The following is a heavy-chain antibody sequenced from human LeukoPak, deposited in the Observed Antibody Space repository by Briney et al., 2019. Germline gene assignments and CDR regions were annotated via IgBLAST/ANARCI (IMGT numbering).Heavy chain of an antibody. J-gene: IGHJ4*02. V-gene: IGHV3-66*02. Sequence: PGGSLRLSCAASGFTVSSNYMSWVRQAPGKELEWVSVIYSGGSTYYADSVKGRFTTSRDNSKNTLYLQMNSLRAEDTAVYYCARERQDTAMVYYFDYWGQGTLVTVSS. CDR1: GFTVSSNY. D-gene: IGHD5-18*01. CDR3: ARERQDTAMVYYFDY. CDR2: IYSGGST.